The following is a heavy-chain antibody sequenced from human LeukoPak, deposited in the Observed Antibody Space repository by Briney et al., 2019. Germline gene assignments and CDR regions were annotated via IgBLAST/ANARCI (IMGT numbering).Heavy chain of an antibody. CDR2: IYYSGST. Sequence: SETLSLTCTVSGGSISSYYWNWIRHPPGKGLEWNGYIYYSGSTNYNPSLKCRVTISVDTSKNQFSLNLTSVTAADTAVYYCARFTPQGYGWGGYNRFDPWGQGTLVTVSS. D-gene: IGHD3-16*01. CDR1: GGSISSYY. J-gene: IGHJ5*02. CDR3: ARFTPQGYGWGGYNRFDP. V-gene: IGHV4-59*01.